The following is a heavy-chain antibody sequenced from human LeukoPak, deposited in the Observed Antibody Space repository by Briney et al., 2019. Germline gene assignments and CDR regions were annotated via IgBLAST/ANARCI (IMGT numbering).Heavy chain of an antibody. CDR1: GFTFSSYA. Sequence: GGSLRLSCAASGFTFSSYAMSWVRQAPGKGLEWVSAISSSGGSTYYADSVKGRFTISRDNSKNTLYLQMNSLRAEDTAVYYCAKGHIPYYYDSSGYYYGDYWGQGTLVTVSS. V-gene: IGHV3-23*01. CDR3: AKGHIPYYYDSSGYYYGDY. D-gene: IGHD3-22*01. CDR2: ISSSGGST. J-gene: IGHJ4*02.